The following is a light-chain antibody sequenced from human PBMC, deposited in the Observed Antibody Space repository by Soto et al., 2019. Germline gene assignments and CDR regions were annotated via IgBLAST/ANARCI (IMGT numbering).Light chain of an antibody. CDR1: QGISSY. CDR2: AAS. J-gene: IGKJ1*01. V-gene: IGKV1-8*01. CDR3: QQYNIYSRT. Sequence: AIRMTQSPSSLSASTGDRVTITCRASQGISSYLAWYQQKPGKAPKLLIYAASTLQSGVPSRFSGSGSGTDFTLTISSLQPDDFATYYCQQYNIYSRTFGQGTKVDIK.